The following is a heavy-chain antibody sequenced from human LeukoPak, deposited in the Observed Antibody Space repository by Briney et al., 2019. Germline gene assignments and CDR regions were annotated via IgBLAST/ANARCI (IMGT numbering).Heavy chain of an antibody. CDR3: ARLGNYDILTGYYYDAFDI. CDR1: GGTFSSYA. J-gene: IGHJ3*02. V-gene: IGHV1-69*05. CDR2: IIPIFSTA. D-gene: IGHD3-9*01. Sequence: ASVKVSCKASGGTFSSYAISWVRQAPGQGLEWMGGIIPIFSTANYAQKFQGRVTITTDESTSTAYMELSSLRSEDTAVYYCARLGNYDILTGYYYDAFDIWGQGTMVTVSS.